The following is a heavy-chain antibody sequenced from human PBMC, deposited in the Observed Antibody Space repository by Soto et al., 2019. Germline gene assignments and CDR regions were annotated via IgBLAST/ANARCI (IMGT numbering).Heavy chain of an antibody. CDR1: GLTFTNYA. CDR2: ISGSGDTT. V-gene: IGHV3-23*01. CDR3: AKGQRKPGAAFYSYYYMDV. Sequence: HPGGSLRLSCAASGLTFTNYAMSWVRQAPGKGLEWVSAISGSGDTTHYAGTVKGRFTISRDNSKNTLYLQMTSLRAEDTAVYHCAKGQRKPGAAFYSYYYMDVWGKGTTVTVSS. J-gene: IGHJ6*03. D-gene: IGHD2-2*01.